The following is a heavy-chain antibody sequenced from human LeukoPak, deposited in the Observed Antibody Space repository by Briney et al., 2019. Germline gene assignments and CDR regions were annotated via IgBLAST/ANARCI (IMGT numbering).Heavy chain of an antibody. CDR1: GGSFSGYY. D-gene: IGHD3-10*01. CDR2: INHSGST. CDR3: ARAMVRGGDAFDI. J-gene: IGHJ3*02. Sequence: SETLSLTCAVYGGSFSGYYWSWIRQPPGKGLEWIGEINHSGSTNYNPSLKSRVTISVDTSKNQFSLKLSSVTAADTAVYYCARAMVRGGDAFDIWGQGTMVTVSS. V-gene: IGHV4-34*01.